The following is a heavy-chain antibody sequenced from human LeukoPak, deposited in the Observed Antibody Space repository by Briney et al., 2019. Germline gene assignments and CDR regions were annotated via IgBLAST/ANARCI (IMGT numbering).Heavy chain of an antibody. V-gene: IGHV3-23*01. D-gene: IGHD7-27*01. CDR2: ISGSGGST. J-gene: IGHJ3*02. CDR1: GFTFSSYG. Sequence: PGGSLRLSCAASGFTFSSYGMSWVRQAPGKGLEWVSAISGSGGSTFYADSVKGRFTISRDNSKNTLYLQMSSLRAEDTAVYYCARGKVSILSGDAFDIWGQGTMVTVSS. CDR3: ARGKVSILSGDAFDI.